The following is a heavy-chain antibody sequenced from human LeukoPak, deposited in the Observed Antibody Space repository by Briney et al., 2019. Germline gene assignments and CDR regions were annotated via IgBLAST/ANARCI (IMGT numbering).Heavy chain of an antibody. CDR3: ARHFVHVGSSDAFDI. CDR1: GGSFSGYY. CDR2: INHSGST. V-gene: IGHV4-34*01. D-gene: IGHD2-8*01. J-gene: IGHJ3*02. Sequence: SETLSLTCAVYGGSFSGYYWSWIRQPPGKGLEWIGEINHSGSTNYNPSLKSRVTISVDTSKNQFSLKLSSVTAADTAVHYCARHFVHVGSSDAFDIWGQGTMVTVSS.